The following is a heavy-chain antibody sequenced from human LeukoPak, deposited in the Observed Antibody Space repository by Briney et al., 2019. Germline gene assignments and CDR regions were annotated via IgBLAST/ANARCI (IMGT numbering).Heavy chain of an antibody. CDR3: ARGATSSDY. Sequence: GESLKISCKGSGYSFTNYWIGWVRQTPGKGLEWMGIINPDDSEIKYSPSLQGQVTISADKSISTAYLQWSSLKASDTAMYYCARGATSSDYWGQGTLVTVSS. CDR1: GYSFTNYW. CDR2: INPDDSEI. J-gene: IGHJ4*02. V-gene: IGHV5-51*01. D-gene: IGHD6-6*01.